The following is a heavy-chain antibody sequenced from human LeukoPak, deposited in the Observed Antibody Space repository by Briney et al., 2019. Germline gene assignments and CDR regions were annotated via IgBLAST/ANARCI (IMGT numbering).Heavy chain of an antibody. CDR3: ARARYGSGGYFFDF. Sequence: GGSLRLSCAASGFTFSSYSMNWVRQAPGKGLEWVSYISSRSSTIYYADSVKGRFTISRDNAKNSLYLQMNSLRDEDTAVYYCARARYGSGGYFFDFWGQGTLVTVSS. V-gene: IGHV3-48*02. J-gene: IGHJ4*02. CDR1: GFTFSSYS. CDR2: ISSRSSTI. D-gene: IGHD3-10*01.